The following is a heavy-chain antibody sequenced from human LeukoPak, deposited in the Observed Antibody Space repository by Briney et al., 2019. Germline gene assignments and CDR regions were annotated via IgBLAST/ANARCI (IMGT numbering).Heavy chain of an antibody. V-gene: IGHV1-2*02. Sequence: ASVKVSCKASGYTFTGYYMHWVRQAPGQGLEWMGWINPNSGGTNYAQKFQGRVTMTRDTSISTAYMELSRLRSDDTAVYYCARVGIRYFGWLLFFDYWGQGTLVTVSS. CDR1: GYTFTGYY. D-gene: IGHD3-9*01. CDR2: INPNSGGT. CDR3: ARVGIRYFGWLLFFDY. J-gene: IGHJ4*02.